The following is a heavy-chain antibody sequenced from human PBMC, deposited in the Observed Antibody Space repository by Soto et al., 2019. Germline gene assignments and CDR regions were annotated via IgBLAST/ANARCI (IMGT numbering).Heavy chain of an antibody. V-gene: IGHV4-59*12. CDR2: IYYSGST. J-gene: IGHJ6*02. D-gene: IGHD2-15*01. CDR3: ARGGLGYCSGGSCYSAELSRHYSGMDV. Sequence: SETLSLTCTVSGGSISSYYWSWIRQPPGKGLEWIGYIYYSGSTYYNPSLKSRITISVDTSKNQFSLKLSSVTAADTAVYYCARGGLGYCSGGSCYSAELSRHYSGMDVWGQGTTVTVSS. CDR1: GGSISSYY.